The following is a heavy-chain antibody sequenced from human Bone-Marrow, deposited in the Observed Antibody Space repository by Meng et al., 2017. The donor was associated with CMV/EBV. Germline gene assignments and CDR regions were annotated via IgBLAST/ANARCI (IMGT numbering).Heavy chain of an antibody. CDR2: MNPNSGNT. Sequence: ASVKVSCKASGYTFTSYDINWVRQATGQGLEWMGWMNPNSGNTGYAQKFQGRVTMTRNTSISTAYMELSSLRSEDTAVYYCATIGAGHGELDIWGQGTMVTVSS. J-gene: IGHJ3*02. CDR1: GYTFTSYD. D-gene: IGHD6-13*01. V-gene: IGHV1-8*01. CDR3: ATIGAGHGELDI.